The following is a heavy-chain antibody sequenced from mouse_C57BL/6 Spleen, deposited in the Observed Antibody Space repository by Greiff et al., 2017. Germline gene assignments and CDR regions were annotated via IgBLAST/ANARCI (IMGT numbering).Heavy chain of an antibody. D-gene: IGHD4-1*01. V-gene: IGHV1-59*01. CDR2: IDPSDSYT. Sequence: QVQLQQPGAELVRPGTSVKLSCKASGYTFTSYWMHWVKQRPGQGLEWIGVIDPSDSYTNYNQKFKGKATLTVDTSSSTAYMQLSSLTSEDSAVYYCARALTGTSFDYWGQGTTLTVSS. J-gene: IGHJ2*01. CDR3: ARALTGTSFDY. CDR1: GYTFTSYW.